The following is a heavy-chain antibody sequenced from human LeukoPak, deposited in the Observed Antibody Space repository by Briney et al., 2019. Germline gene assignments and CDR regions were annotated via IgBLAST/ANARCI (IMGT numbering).Heavy chain of an antibody. CDR3: ARGYGGNGFDY. J-gene: IGHJ4*02. Sequence: PSETLSLTCTVSGDSISSYYWSWIRQPPGKGLEWIGYIYYSGSTNYNPSLKSRVTISVDTSKNQFSLKLSSVTAADTAVYYCARGYGGNGFDYWGQGTLVTVSS. D-gene: IGHD4-23*01. CDR2: IYYSGST. V-gene: IGHV4-59*01. CDR1: GDSISSYY.